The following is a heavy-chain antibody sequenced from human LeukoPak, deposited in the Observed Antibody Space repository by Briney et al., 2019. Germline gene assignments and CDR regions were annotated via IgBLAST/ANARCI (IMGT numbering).Heavy chain of an antibody. Sequence: PSETLSLTCVVSGGSIRSPTYYWGWIRQPPGEGLEWIGSVYYSGTTDYNPSLKSRVDISIDTSKNQFSLKLTSVTAADTAVYYCARDRAYYYDSSGYYRDAFDIWGQGTMVTVSS. J-gene: IGHJ3*02. CDR2: VYYSGTT. D-gene: IGHD3-22*01. V-gene: IGHV4-39*02. CDR1: GGSIRSPTYY. CDR3: ARDRAYYYDSSGYYRDAFDI.